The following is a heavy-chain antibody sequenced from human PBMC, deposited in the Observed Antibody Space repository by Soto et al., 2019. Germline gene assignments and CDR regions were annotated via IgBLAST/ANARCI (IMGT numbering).Heavy chain of an antibody. D-gene: IGHD2-15*01. Sequence: QVQLVESGGGVVQPGRSLRLSCAASGFTFSSYGMYWVRQAPGEGLEWVAVISYDGSNKYYADCVKGRFTISRDNSKNTLYLQMNSLRAEDTAVYYCAKETYSGPLDYWGQGTLVTVSS. V-gene: IGHV3-30*18. J-gene: IGHJ4*02. CDR2: ISYDGSNK. CDR3: AKETYSGPLDY. CDR1: GFTFSSYG.